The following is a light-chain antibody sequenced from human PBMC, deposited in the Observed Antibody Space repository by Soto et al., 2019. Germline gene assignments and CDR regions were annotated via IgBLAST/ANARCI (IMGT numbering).Light chain of an antibody. J-gene: IGLJ1*01. CDR2: DVS. Sequence: QSALTQPRSASGSPGQSITISCTGTISDVGGYNYVSWYQQHPAKAPKLIIFDVSKRPSGVPNRFSGSKSGNTASLTISGLRAEDEADYYCCSYVGRNTYVFGTGTKLIVL. CDR3: CSYVGRNTYV. V-gene: IGLV2-11*01. CDR1: ISDVGGYNY.